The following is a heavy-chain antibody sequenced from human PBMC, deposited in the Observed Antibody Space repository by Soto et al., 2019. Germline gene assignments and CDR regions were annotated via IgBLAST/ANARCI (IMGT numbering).Heavy chain of an antibody. CDR3: ARDANYYYGSGRYYYYGMDV. CDR1: GYTFTSYD. J-gene: IGHJ6*02. CDR2: MNPNSGNT. Sequence: QVQLVQSGAEVKKPGASVKVSCKASGYTFTSYDINWVRQATGQGLEWMGWMNPNSGNTGYAQKFQGGVTMTRNTSISTAYMELSSLRSEDTAVYYCARDANYYYGSGRYYYYGMDVWGPGTTVTVSS. V-gene: IGHV1-8*01. D-gene: IGHD3-10*01.